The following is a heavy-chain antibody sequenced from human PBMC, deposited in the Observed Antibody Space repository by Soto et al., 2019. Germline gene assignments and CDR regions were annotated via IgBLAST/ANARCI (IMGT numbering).Heavy chain of an antibody. CDR1: GGSFSGYY. CDR2: INHSGST. D-gene: IGHD3-22*01. V-gene: IGHV4-34*01. J-gene: IGHJ4*02. CDR3: AGNTYYYDSSGYYFDY. Sequence: NPSETLSLTCAVYGGSFSGYYWSWIRQPPGKGLEWIGEINHSGSTNYNPSLKGRVTISVDTSKNQFSLKLSSVTAADTAVYYCAGNTYYYDSSGYYFDYWGQGTLVTVPQ.